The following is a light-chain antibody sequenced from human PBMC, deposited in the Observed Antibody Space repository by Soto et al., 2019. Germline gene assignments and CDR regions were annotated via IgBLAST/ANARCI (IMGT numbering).Light chain of an antibody. CDR2: GVN. J-gene: IGLJ1*01. CDR1: TNDIGTYEY. V-gene: IGLV2-14*01. CDR3: SSYTTGRSLQWV. Sequence: QSVLTQPASVSGSPGQSITISCTGSTNDIGTYEYVSWHQHHPGKAPKLVIFGVNDRPSGISDRFSGSKSGNTASLTISGLQLEDEAVYYCSSYTTGRSLQWVFGTGTKVTGL.